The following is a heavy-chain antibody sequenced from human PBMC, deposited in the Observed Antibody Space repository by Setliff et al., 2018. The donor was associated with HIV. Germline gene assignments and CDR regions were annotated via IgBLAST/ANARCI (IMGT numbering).Heavy chain of an antibody. D-gene: IGHD4-4*01. Sequence: GGSLRLSCAASGFTVSSDYMSWVRQAPGKGLEWLSTIYGGASTYYADSVKGRFTISRDNSKNTIFLQMNSLRADDTAIYYCVRDLTTIVTRKVFDIWGQGTMVTVSS. V-gene: IGHV3-53*05. CDR2: IYGGAST. J-gene: IGHJ3*02. CDR3: VRDLTTIVTRKVFDI. CDR1: GFTVSSDY.